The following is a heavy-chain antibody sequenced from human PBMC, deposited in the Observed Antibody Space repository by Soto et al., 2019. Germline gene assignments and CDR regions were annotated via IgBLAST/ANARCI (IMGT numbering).Heavy chain of an antibody. V-gene: IGHV3-48*01. Sequence: EVQLVESGGGLVQPGGSLRLSCAASGFTFSSYSMNWVRQAPGKGLEWVSYIGSSGNSIYYADSVKGRFTISRDNAKNSLYLHMNSLRGEETAVYYCARGTSCNTGSCSIFYYYYMDVWGKGTTVTVSS. J-gene: IGHJ6*03. D-gene: IGHD2-15*01. CDR1: GFTFSSYS. CDR2: IGSSGNSI. CDR3: ARGTSCNTGSCSIFYYYYMDV.